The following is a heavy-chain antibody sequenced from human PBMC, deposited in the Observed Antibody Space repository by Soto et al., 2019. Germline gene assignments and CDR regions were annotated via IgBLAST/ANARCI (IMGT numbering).Heavy chain of an antibody. CDR2: ISTSGGST. D-gene: IGHD5-12*01. CDR1: GGSISSYY. V-gene: IGHV3-23*01. J-gene: IGHJ4*02. Sequence: ETLSLTCTASGGSISSYYWSWVRQAPGKGLEWVSAISTSGGSTFYADSVKGRFTISRDNFKNTLYLQMNSLRAEDTAVYYCAKKAGYSGYDPFDYWGQGTLVTVSA. CDR3: AKKAGYSGYDPFDY.